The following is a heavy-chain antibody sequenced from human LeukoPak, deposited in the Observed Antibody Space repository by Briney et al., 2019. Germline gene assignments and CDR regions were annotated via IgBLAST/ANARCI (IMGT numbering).Heavy chain of an antibody. CDR2: ISGSGGST. CDR3: AKMWFGELLNNWFDP. D-gene: IGHD3-10*01. Sequence: YPGGSLRLSCAASGFTFSSYAMSWVRQAPGKGLEWVSAISGSGGSTYYADSVKGRFTISRDNSKNTLYLQMNSLRAEDTAVYYCAKMWFGELLNNWFDPWGRGTLVTVSS. V-gene: IGHV3-23*01. CDR1: GFTFSSYA. J-gene: IGHJ5*02.